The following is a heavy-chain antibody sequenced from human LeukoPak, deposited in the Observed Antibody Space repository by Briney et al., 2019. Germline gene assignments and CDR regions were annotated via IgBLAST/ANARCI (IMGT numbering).Heavy chain of an antibody. CDR3: AREDSGYSGIDY. V-gene: IGHV1-8*03. CDR2: MNPNSGNT. J-gene: IGHJ4*02. Sequence: ASVKVSCKASGYTFTSYDINLVRQATGRGLEWMGWMNPNSGNTGYAQKFQGRVTITRNTSISTAYMELSSLRSEDTAVYYCAREDSGYSGIDYWGQGTLVTVSS. CDR1: GYTFTSYD. D-gene: IGHD5-12*01.